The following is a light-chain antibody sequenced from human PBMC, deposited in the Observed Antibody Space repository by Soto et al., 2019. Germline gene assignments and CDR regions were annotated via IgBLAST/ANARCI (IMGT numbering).Light chain of an antibody. CDR1: QSVSSN. CDR3: QQYNNWPRT. V-gene: IGKV3-15*01. CDR2: GTS. J-gene: IGKJ1*01. Sequence: EIVMTQSPATLSVSPGERATLSCRASQSVSSNLAWYQQKPGQAPRLLIYGTSSRATGIPGRFSGSGSGTEFSLTISSLQAEDSAVYYCQQYNNWPRTFGQGTKVEIK.